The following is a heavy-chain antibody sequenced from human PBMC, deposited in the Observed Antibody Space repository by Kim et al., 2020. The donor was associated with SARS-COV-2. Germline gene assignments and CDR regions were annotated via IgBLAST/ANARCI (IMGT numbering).Heavy chain of an antibody. V-gene: IGHV3-9*01. CDR2: ISWNSGSI. D-gene: IGHD6-13*01. CDR3: AKDSFSSSWYGPGAFDI. J-gene: IGHJ3*02. CDR1: GFTFDDYA. Sequence: GGSLRLSCAASGFTFDDYAMHWVRQAPGKGLEWVSGISWNSGSIGYADSVKGRFTISRDNAKNSLYLQMNSLRAEDTALYYCAKDSFSSSWYGPGAFDIWGQGTMVTVSS.